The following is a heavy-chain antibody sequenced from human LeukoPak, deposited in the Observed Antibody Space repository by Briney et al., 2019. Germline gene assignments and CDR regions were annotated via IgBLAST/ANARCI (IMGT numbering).Heavy chain of an antibody. CDR2: INGDGSLK. J-gene: IGHJ4*01. CDR1: GFTLSSYW. V-gene: IGHV3-74*01. CDR3: AKEFSEAAGGTAYFDY. Sequence: PGGSLIFSCAVPGFTLSSYWMHRVIQAPGKGLVWVSRINGDGSLKTYADSVTGPFTISIVNAKSMQYLAINILRAETISVHYFAKEFSEAAGGTAYFDYWGHGTLVTVFS. D-gene: IGHD6-13*01.